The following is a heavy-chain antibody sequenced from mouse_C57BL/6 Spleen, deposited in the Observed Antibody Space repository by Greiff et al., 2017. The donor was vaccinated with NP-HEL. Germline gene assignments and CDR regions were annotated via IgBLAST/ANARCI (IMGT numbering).Heavy chain of an antibody. CDR2: IYPGSGST. V-gene: IGHV1-55*01. CDR1: GYTFTSYW. Sequence: QVQLQQPGAELVKPGASVKMSCKASGYTFTSYWITWVKQRPGQGLEWIGDIYPGSGSTNYNGKFKSKATLTVDTSSSTAYMQLSSLTSEDSAVYYCARWDADYAMDYWGQGTSVTVSS. D-gene: IGHD4-1*01. CDR3: ARWDADYAMDY. J-gene: IGHJ4*01.